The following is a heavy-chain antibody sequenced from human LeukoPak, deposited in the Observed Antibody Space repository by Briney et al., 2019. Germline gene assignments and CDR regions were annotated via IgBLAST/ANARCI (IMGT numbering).Heavy chain of an antibody. V-gene: IGHV4-39*02. CDR2: IYYSGST. J-gene: IGHJ4*02. Sequence: SETLSLTCTVSGGSISSSPYYWGWIRQPPGKGLEWIGTIYYSGSTYYNPSPKSRVTISVDTSKNQFSLKLTSVTAADTAVYYCARDPGHGYFDYWGQGTLVTVSS. CDR1: GGSISSSPYY. CDR3: ARDPGHGYFDY.